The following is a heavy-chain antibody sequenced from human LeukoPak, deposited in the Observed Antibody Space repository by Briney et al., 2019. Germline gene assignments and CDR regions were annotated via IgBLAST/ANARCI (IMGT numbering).Heavy chain of an antibody. Sequence: GGSLRLSCTASGFTFGDYAMSWVRQAPEKGLEWVGFIRSKTYGGTTEYAASVKGRFTISRDDSKSIAYLQMNSLKTEDTAVYYCTRGASRTFYYYYGMDVWGQGTTVTVSS. CDR1: GFTFGDYA. CDR2: IRSKTYGGTT. J-gene: IGHJ6*02. V-gene: IGHV3-49*04. CDR3: TRGASRTFYYYYGMDV. D-gene: IGHD2-2*01.